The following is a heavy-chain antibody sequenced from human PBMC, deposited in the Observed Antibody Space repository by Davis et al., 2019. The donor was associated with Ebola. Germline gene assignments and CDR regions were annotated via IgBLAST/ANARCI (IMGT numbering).Heavy chain of an antibody. CDR2: IYYSGST. V-gene: IGHV4-59*01. CDR1: GGSISSYY. Sequence: GSLRLSCTVSGGSISSYYWSWIRQPPGKGLEWIGYIYYSGSTNYNPSLKSRVTISVDTSKNQFSLKLSSVTAADTAVYYCARGRDTAMVLGYYGMDVWGKGTTVTVSS. D-gene: IGHD5-18*01. J-gene: IGHJ6*04. CDR3: ARGRDTAMVLGYYGMDV.